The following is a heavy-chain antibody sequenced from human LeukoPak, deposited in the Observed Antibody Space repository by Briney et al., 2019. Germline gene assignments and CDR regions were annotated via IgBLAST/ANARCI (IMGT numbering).Heavy chain of an antibody. CDR1: GGSISSGGYY. V-gene: IGHV4-31*03. CDR2: IYYSGSI. J-gene: IGHJ4*02. Sequence: SQTLSLTCTVSGGSISSGGYYWSWIRQHPGKGLEWIGYIYYSGSIYYNPSLKSRVTISVDTSKNQFSLKLSSVTAADTAVYYCARTTKLTAFDYWGQGTLVTVSS. CDR3: ARTTKLTAFDY. D-gene: IGHD7-27*01.